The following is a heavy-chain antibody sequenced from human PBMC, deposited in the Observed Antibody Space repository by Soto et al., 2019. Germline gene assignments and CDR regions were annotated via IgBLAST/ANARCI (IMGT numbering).Heavy chain of an antibody. J-gene: IGHJ6*03. CDR3: AHTTVVVAAGSVYYYYYMDV. CDR2: IYWDDDK. CDR1: GFSLSTSGVG. V-gene: IGHV2-5*02. D-gene: IGHD2-15*01. Sequence: SGPTLVNXTQTLTLTCTFSGFSLSTSGVGVGWIRQPPGKALEWLALIYWDDDKRYSPSLKSRLTITKDTSKNQVVLTMTNMDPVDTATYYCAHTTVVVAAGSVYYYYYMDVWGKGTTVTVSS.